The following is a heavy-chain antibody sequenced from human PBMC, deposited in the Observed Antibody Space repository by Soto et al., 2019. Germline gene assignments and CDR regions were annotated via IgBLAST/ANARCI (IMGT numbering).Heavy chain of an antibody. Sequence: SETLSLTCTVSGASISTTSHFWGWIRQPPGKGLEWIVSVYNSATTFYNPSLESRVTLSVDASKNQFSLNLSSVSAADTAVYYCASSIAVPSPSGYFQYWGHGTLVTVSS. J-gene: IGHJ4*01. CDR1: GASISTTSHF. D-gene: IGHD6-19*01. CDR2: VYNSATT. V-gene: IGHV4-39*01. CDR3: ASSIAVPSPSGYFQY.